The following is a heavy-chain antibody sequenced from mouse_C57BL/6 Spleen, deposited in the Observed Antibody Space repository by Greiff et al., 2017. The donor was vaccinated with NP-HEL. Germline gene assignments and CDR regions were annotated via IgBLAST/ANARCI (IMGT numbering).Heavy chain of an antibody. Sequence: QVQLQQPGAELVKPGASVKLSCKASGYTFTSYWMQWVKQRPGQGLEWIGEIDPSDSYTNYNQKFKGKATLTVDTSSSTAYMQLSSLTSEDSAVYYCARVITTAVARGDYWGQGTTLTVSS. CDR2: IDPSDSYT. D-gene: IGHD1-1*01. CDR3: ARVITTAVARGDY. J-gene: IGHJ2*01. V-gene: IGHV1-50*01. CDR1: GYTFTSYW.